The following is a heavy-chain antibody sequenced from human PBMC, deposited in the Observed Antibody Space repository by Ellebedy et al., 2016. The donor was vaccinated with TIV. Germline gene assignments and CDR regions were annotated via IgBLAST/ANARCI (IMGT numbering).Heavy chain of an antibody. J-gene: IGHJ6*03. CDR1: GGSVNRYF. Sequence: SETLSLXXTVSGGSVNRYFWSWIRQPAGKGLEWIGRIFTSGSFNYNPSLMSRVTMSVVTSKNQISLRLNSVTTADTAVYYCARVHCSITTCDYYYMDVWGKGTTVTVSS. D-gene: IGHD1-1*01. CDR3: ARVHCSITTCDYYYMDV. V-gene: IGHV4-4*07. CDR2: IFTSGSF.